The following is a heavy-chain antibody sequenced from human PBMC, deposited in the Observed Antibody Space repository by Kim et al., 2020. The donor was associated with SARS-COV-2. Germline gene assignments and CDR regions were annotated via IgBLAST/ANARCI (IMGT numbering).Heavy chain of an antibody. D-gene: IGHD4-17*01. J-gene: IGHJ3*02. Sequence: GGSLRLSCAASGFTFSSYAMHWVRQAPGKGLEWVAVISYDGSNKYYADSVKGRFTISRDNSKNTLYLQMNSLRAEDTAVYYCARGEAYGDYHDAFDIWGQGTMVTVSS. CDR2: ISYDGSNK. CDR3: ARGEAYGDYHDAFDI. CDR1: GFTFSSYA. V-gene: IGHV3-30*04.